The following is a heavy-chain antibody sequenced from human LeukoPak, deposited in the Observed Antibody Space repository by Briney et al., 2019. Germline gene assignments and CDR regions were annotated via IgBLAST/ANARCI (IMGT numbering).Heavy chain of an antibody. Sequence: GGSLRLSCAASGFTFSSYAMSWVRQAPGKGLEWVSAISGSGGSTYYADSVKGRFTISRDNAKNSLYLQMNSLRAEDAAVYYCAELGITMIGGVWGKGTTITISS. V-gene: IGHV3-23*01. CDR3: AELGITMIGGV. D-gene: IGHD3-10*02. CDR1: GFTFSSYA. J-gene: IGHJ6*04. CDR2: ISGSGGST.